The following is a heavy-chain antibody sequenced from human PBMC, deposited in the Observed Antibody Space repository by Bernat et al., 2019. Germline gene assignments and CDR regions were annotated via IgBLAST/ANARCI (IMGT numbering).Heavy chain of an antibody. J-gene: IGHJ4*02. CDR3: ATVQLGYCSSTSCRDY. CDR2: INWNGGST. D-gene: IGHD2-2*01. V-gene: IGHV3-20*04. CDR1: GFTFDDYG. Sequence: EVQLVESGGGVVRPGGSLRLSCAASGFTFDDYGMSWVRQAPGKGLEWVSGINWNGGSTGYADSVKGRFTISRDNAKNSLYLQMNSLRAEDTALYFCATVQLGYCSSTSCRDYWGQGTLVTVSS.